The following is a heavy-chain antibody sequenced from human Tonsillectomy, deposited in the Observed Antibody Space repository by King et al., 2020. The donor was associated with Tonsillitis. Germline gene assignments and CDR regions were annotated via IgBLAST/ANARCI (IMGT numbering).Heavy chain of an antibody. D-gene: IGHD6-19*01. CDR1: GFTFLNYA. V-gene: IGHV3-23*04. CDR3: ANALAGISSQHAGGLTG. J-gene: IGHJ3*01. CDR2: ITGSGRST. Sequence: VQLVESGGGFVQPGGSLRLSCAASGFTFLNYAVAWVRQSPGKGLEWVSAITGSGRSTYYAHTVKGRFTISRDNSKNTLYLQMDSLRAEDTVVSYCANALAGISSQHAGGLTGWGQGTLVTVSS.